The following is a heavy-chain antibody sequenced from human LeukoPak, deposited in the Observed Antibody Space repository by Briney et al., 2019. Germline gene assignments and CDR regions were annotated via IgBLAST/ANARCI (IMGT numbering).Heavy chain of an antibody. V-gene: IGHV1-69*05. Sequence: AVKVPCMPCGGTFSSYAISWVRQAPGQGLEWMGRIIPIFGTANYAQKFQGRVTITTDEFTSTAYMELSSLRSEDTAVYYCARARDKYYYGSGSYSEKYYFDYWGQGTLVTVP. D-gene: IGHD3-10*01. CDR3: ARARDKYYYGSGSYSEKYYFDY. CDR1: GGTFSSYA. CDR2: IIPIFGTA. J-gene: IGHJ4*02.